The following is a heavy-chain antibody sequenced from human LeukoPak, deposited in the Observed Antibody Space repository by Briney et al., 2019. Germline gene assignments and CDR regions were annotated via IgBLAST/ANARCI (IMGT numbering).Heavy chain of an antibody. Sequence: SETLSLTCAVYGGSFSGYYWSWIRQPPGKGLEWIGEINHSGSTNCNPSLKSRDTISVDTSKNQFSLKLSSVTAADTAVYYCARCESSSLGYDYWGQGTLVTVSS. CDR1: GGSFSGYY. V-gene: IGHV4-34*01. J-gene: IGHJ4*02. CDR3: ARCESSSLGYDY. CDR2: INHSGST. D-gene: IGHD6-13*01.